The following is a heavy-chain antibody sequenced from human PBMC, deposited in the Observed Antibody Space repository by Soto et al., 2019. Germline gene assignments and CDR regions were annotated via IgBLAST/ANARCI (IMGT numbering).Heavy chain of an antibody. CDR2: IYYSGST. CDR1: GGYISSYY. CDR3: ARGLPASDY. Sequence: PSETLSLTCTVSGGYISSYYWSWIRQPPGKGLEWIGYIYYSGSTNYNPSLKSRVTISVDTSKNQFSLKLSSVTAADTAVYYCARGLPASDYWGQGTLVTVSS. V-gene: IGHV4-59*01. J-gene: IGHJ4*02. D-gene: IGHD2-2*01.